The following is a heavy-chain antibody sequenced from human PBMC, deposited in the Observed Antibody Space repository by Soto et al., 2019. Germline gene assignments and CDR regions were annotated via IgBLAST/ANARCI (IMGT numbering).Heavy chain of an antibody. CDR2: ISGSGGST. J-gene: IGHJ6*02. CDR1: GFTFSSYA. V-gene: IGHV3-23*01. CDR3: ANRAYSSKANYYYYGMDV. D-gene: IGHD2-15*01. Sequence: PGGSLRLSCAASGFTFSSYAMSWVRQAPGKGLEWVSAISGSGGSTYYADSVKGRFTISRDNSKNTLYLQMNSLRAEDTDVYYCANRAYSSKANYYYYGMDVWCQGTTVTVSS.